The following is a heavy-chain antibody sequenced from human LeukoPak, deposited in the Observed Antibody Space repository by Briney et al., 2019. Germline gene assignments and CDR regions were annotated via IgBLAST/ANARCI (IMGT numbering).Heavy chain of an antibody. Sequence: ASVKVSCKTSGYSFTGHYIHWVRQAPGQGLEWMGWINPYSGGTDYAQKFQGRVTMTGDTSKRTADMELRGLTPNDTAVYYCARMDGSGSYFGVNWLDPWGQGTLVTVSS. CDR1: GYSFTGHY. D-gene: IGHD3-10*01. CDR2: INPYSGGT. CDR3: ARMDGSGSYFGVNWLDP. V-gene: IGHV1-2*02. J-gene: IGHJ5*02.